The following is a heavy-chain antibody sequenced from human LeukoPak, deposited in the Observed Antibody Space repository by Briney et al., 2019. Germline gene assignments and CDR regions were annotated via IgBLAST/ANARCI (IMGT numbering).Heavy chain of an antibody. J-gene: IGHJ4*02. CDR1: GYSFTSYW. CDR2: IYPGDSDT. CDR3: ARAGLKYYDFWSGYAYYFDY. V-gene: IGHV5-51*01. Sequence: GESLKISCKGSGYSFTSYWIGWVRQVPGKGLEWMGIIYPGDSDTRYSPSFQGQVTISADKSISTAYLQWSSLKASDTAMYYCARAGLKYYDFWSGYAYYFDYWGQGTLVTVSS. D-gene: IGHD3-3*01.